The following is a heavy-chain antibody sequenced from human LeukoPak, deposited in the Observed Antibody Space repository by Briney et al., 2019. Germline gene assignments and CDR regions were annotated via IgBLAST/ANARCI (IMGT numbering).Heavy chain of an antibody. D-gene: IGHD3-9*01. Sequence: PGRSLRLSCAASGFTFDDYAMHWVRHAPGKGLEWVSGISWNSGSIGYADSVKGRFTISRDNAKNSLYLQMNSLRAEDTALYYCAKDYYDILTGYYTSYFDYWGQGTLVTVSS. CDR2: ISWNSGSI. J-gene: IGHJ4*02. CDR1: GFTFDDYA. V-gene: IGHV3-9*01. CDR3: AKDYYDILTGYYTSYFDY.